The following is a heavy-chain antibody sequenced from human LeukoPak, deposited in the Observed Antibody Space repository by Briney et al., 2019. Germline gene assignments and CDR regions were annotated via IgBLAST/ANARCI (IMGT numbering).Heavy chain of an antibody. J-gene: IGHJ5*02. D-gene: IGHD2-21*01. CDR2: IYTSGST. Sequence: SQTLSLTCTVSGGSISSGSYYWSWIRQPAGKGLEWIGRIYTSGSTNYNPSLKSRVTISVDTSKNQFSLKLSSVTAADTAVYYCARVDSAGAIALGPWGQGTLVTVSS. V-gene: IGHV4-61*02. CDR1: GGSISSGSYY. CDR3: ARVDSAGAIALGP.